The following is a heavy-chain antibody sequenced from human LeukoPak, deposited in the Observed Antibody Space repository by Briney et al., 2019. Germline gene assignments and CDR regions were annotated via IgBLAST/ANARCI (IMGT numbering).Heavy chain of an antibody. CDR1: EFSVGSNY. CDR2: ISYDAGNE. Sequence: PGGSLRLSCAASEFSVGSNYMTWVRQAPGKGLEWVAVISYDAGNEIYTDSVKGRFTISRDNSKNTLYLQMNSLRDEDTAIYYCARAAAVTGAFRDNWFDPWGQGTLVTVSS. V-gene: IGHV3-30-3*01. D-gene: IGHD6-19*01. CDR3: ARAAAVTGAFRDNWFDP. J-gene: IGHJ5*02.